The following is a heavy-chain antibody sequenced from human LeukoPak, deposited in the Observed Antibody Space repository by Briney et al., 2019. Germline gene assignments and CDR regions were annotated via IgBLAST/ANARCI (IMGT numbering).Heavy chain of an antibody. CDR1: GFTFSSYA. CDR2: ISGSGGST. J-gene: IGHJ4*02. CDR3: ARDRVESNWSYHPMFDY. V-gene: IGHV3-23*01. Sequence: GGSLRLSCAASGFTFSSYAMSWVRQAPGKGLEWVSAISGSGGSTYYADSVKGRFTISRDNAKNTLYLQMNSLRTEDTGVYYCARDRVESNWSYHPMFDYWGQGTLVSVSS. D-gene: IGHD1-7*01.